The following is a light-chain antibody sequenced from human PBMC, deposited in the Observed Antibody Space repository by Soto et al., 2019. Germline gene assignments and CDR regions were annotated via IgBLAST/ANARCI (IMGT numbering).Light chain of an antibody. CDR1: QSVSSSY. J-gene: IGKJ1*01. CDR2: DAS. Sequence: EIVLTQSPGTLSLSPGERATLSCRASQSVSSSYFAWYQQKPGQAPRLLIYDASSRATGISDRFSGSGSGTAFTLTISRLEPEDFAVYYCQQYGSSPETFGQGTKVEIK. V-gene: IGKV3-20*01. CDR3: QQYGSSPET.